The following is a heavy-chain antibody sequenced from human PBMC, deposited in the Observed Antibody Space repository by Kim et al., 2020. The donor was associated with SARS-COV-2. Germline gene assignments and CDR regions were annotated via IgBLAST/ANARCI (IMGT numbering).Heavy chain of an antibody. CDR3: ARMYSSSWYGDWFDP. CDR2: INTNTGNP. D-gene: IGHD6-13*01. V-gene: IGHV7-4-1*02. CDR1: GYTFTCYA. J-gene: IGHJ5*02. Sequence: ASVKVSCKASGYTFTCYAMNWVRQAPGQGLERLGWINTNTGNPTYAQGFTGRFVFPLDTSVSTAYLQISSLKAEDTAVYYCARMYSSSWYGDWFDPWGQGALVSVHS.